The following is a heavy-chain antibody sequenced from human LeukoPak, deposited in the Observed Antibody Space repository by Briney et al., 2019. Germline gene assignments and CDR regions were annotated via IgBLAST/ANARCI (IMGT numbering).Heavy chain of an antibody. CDR1: GGSISNYY. J-gene: IGHJ4*02. CDR3: ARDGRSSTPGY. V-gene: IGHV4-4*07. D-gene: IGHD2-15*01. Sequence: TSETLSLTCTVSGGSISNYYWSWIRQPAGKGLEWIGRISSSGNTDYNPSLKSRLTMSVDMSKNQFSLKLNSVTAADTAVYYCARDGRSSTPGYWGQGTLVTVSS. CDR2: ISSSGNT.